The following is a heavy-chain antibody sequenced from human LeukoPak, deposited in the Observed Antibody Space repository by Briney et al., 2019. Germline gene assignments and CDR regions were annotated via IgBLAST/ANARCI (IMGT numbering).Heavy chain of an antibody. D-gene: IGHD3-22*01. V-gene: IGHV4-39*07. CDR2: IYDSGST. CDR3: ARGGYYDSSGRRAFDI. J-gene: IGHJ3*02. Sequence: PSETLSLTCTVSGGSIRSSYYYWGWIRQPPGKGLEWIGSIYDSGSTYYNPSLKSRVTISVDTSKNQFSLKLSSVTAADTAVYYCARGGYYDSSGRRAFDIWGQGTMVTVSS. CDR1: GGSIRSSYYY.